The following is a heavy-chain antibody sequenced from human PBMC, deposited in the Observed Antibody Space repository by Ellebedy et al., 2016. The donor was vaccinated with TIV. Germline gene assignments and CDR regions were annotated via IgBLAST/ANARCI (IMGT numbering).Heavy chain of an antibody. D-gene: IGHD4-23*01. V-gene: IGHV3-7*01. CDR2: IKQDGSGE. Sequence: GESLKISCAASGFTFSNYWMKWVRQAPGKGLEWVASIKQDGSGEYYVDSVKGRFTISRDNAKNSLYLQMNSLTAEDTAIYYCARVRRINSVDNWGQGTLVTVSS. J-gene: IGHJ4*02. CDR3: ARVRRINSVDN. CDR1: GFTFSNYW.